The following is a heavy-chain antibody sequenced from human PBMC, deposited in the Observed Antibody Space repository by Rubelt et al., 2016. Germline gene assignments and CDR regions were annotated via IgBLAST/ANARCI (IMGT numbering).Heavy chain of an antibody. CDR2: INHSGST. CDR1: GGSFSGYY. CDR3: ASRGRYYGSGSYPPRTGIVDY. V-gene: IGHV4-34*01. J-gene: IGHJ4*02. Sequence: QVQLQQWGAGLLKPSETLSLTCAVYGGSFSGYYWSWIRQPPGKGLEWIGEINHSGSTNYNPSLKSRVTISGHTSSNQFSLKLGSVTAADTAVYYCASRGRYYGSGSYPPRTGIVDYWGQGTLVTVSS. D-gene: IGHD3-10*01.